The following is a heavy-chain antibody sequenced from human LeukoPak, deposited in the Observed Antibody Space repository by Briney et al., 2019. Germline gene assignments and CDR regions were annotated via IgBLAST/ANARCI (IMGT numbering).Heavy chain of an antibody. Sequence: PSETLSLTCTVSGGSISSSSYYWGWIRQPPGKGLEWIGIIYYSGSTHYNPSLKSRLTISVDTSKNQFSLKLSSVTATDTAVYYCARRGYCSSTSCYEHWFDPWGQGTLVTVSS. J-gene: IGHJ5*02. CDR2: IYYSGST. CDR3: ARRGYCSSTSCYEHWFDP. V-gene: IGHV4-39*01. D-gene: IGHD2-2*01. CDR1: GGSISSSSYY.